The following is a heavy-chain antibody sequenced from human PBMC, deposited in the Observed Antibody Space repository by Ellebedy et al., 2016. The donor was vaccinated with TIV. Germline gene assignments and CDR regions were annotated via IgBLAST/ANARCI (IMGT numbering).Heavy chain of an antibody. Sequence: ASVKVSCXTSGYTFNAYHIHWVRQAPGQGLEWMGGSGREDVKTIYAQKFQGRVTMTAATSIGTAFMELRSLRSDDTAVYYCAIEPPYCSGGNCMFQHWGQGTLVTVSS. D-gene: IGHD2-15*01. V-gene: IGHV1-24*01. CDR1: GYTFNAYH. CDR3: AIEPPYCSGGNCMFQH. J-gene: IGHJ4*02. CDR2: SGREDVKT.